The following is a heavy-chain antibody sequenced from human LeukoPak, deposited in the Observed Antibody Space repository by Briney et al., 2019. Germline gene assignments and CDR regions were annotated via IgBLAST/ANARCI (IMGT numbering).Heavy chain of an antibody. D-gene: IGHD1-26*01. CDR1: GFSFSNFA. J-gene: IGHJ4*02. V-gene: IGHV3-30*04. CDR2: ISHDGGTT. Sequence: PGGSLRLSCAASGFSFSNFAIHWVRQAPGKGLEWLAVISHDGGTTHYADSVKGRFTISRDNSNNSLSLQMNSLSAEDTAVYYCARARGRWHLLPLDFWGQGTLVTVSS. CDR3: ARARGRWHLLPLDF.